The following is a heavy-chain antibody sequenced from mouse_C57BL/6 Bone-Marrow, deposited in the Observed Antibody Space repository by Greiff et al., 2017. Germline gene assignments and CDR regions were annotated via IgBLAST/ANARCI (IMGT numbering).Heavy chain of an antibody. CDR3: TTVITTVVAYYWYFDV. D-gene: IGHD1-1*01. Sequence: VQLKQSGAELVRPGASVKLSCTASGFNIKDDYMHWVKQRPEQGLEWIGWIDPENGDTEDASKFQGKATITADTSSNTAYLQLSSLTSEDTAVYYCTTVITTVVAYYWYFDVWGTGTTVTVSS. J-gene: IGHJ1*03. CDR1: GFNIKDDY. CDR2: IDPENGDT. V-gene: IGHV14-4*01.